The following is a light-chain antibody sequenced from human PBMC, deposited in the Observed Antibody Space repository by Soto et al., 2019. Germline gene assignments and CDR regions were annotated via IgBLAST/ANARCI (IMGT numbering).Light chain of an antibody. CDR3: QQSSRTPWT. CDR1: QTISSY. CDR2: AAS. J-gene: IGKJ1*01. V-gene: IGKV1-39*01. Sequence: DIQMTQSPSSLSASVGDRVTLTCRASQTISSYLNWYQQKPGKAPKLLIYAASTLESGVPSRFSGNRSGTDFTLTISSLQPEDFSAYYCQQSSRTPWTFGQGTKVEIK.